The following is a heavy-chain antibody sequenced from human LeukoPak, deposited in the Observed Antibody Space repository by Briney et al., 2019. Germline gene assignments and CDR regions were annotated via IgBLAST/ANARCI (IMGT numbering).Heavy chain of an antibody. CDR2: IYTSGST. CDR3: ARESWAMVRGVRRAFDY. Sequence: ASQTLSLTCTVSGGSISSGSYYWSWIRQPAGKGLEWIGRIYTSGSTNYNPSLKSRVTISVDTSKNQFSLKLSSVTAADTAVYYCARESWAMVRGVRRAFDYWGQGTLVTVSS. V-gene: IGHV4-61*02. CDR1: GGSISSGSYY. J-gene: IGHJ4*02. D-gene: IGHD3-10*01.